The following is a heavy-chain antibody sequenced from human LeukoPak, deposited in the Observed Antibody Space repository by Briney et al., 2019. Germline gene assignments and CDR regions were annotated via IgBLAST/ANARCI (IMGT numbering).Heavy chain of an antibody. Sequence: ASAKVSCKASGYTFTGYYMHWVRQAPGQGLEWMGWINPNSGGTNYAQKFQGRVTMTRDTPISTAYMELSRLRSDDTAVYYCARYPRYYYDYYYYGMDVWGQGTTVTVSS. J-gene: IGHJ6*02. V-gene: IGHV1-2*02. CDR2: INPNSGGT. CDR1: GYTFTGYY. CDR3: ARYPRYYYDYYYYGMDV. D-gene: IGHD3-22*01.